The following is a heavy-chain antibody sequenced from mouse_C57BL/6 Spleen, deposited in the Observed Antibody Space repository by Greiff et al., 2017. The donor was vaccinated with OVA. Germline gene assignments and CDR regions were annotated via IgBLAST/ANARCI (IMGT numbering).Heavy chain of an antibody. CDR2: INPNNGGT. CDR1: GYTFTDYY. D-gene: IGHD1-1*01. Sequence: EVQLQQSGPELVKPGASVKISCKASGYTFTDYYMDWVKQSHGKSLEWIGDINPNNGGTSYNQKFKGKATLTVDKSSSTAYMELRSLTSEDSADYYCTRETTGWYFDVWGTGTTVTVSS. V-gene: IGHV1-26*01. CDR3: TRETTGWYFDV. J-gene: IGHJ1*03.